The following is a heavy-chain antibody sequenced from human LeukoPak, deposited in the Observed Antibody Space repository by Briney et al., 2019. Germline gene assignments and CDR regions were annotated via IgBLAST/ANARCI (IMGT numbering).Heavy chain of an antibody. D-gene: IGHD6-19*01. Sequence: GGSLRLSCAASGFTFSSYAMSWVRQTPGKGLEWVSAISGSGGNTFYGDSVKGRFTISRDNSKNTLYLQMTSLGAEDTGVYYCAKDGQWLVNNCFDTWGQGTLVTVSS. V-gene: IGHV3-23*01. CDR1: GFTFSSYA. J-gene: IGHJ5*02. CDR3: AKDGQWLVNNCFDT. CDR2: ISGSGGNT.